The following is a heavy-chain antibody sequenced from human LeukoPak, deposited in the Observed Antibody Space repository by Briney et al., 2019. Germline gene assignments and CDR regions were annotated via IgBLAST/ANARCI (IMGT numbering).Heavy chain of an antibody. J-gene: IGHJ6*02. CDR3: ARDDLVDDFWSGYYSYYYGMDV. D-gene: IGHD3-3*01. V-gene: IGHV3-21*01. CDR2: ISSSSSYI. Sequence: GGSLRLSCAASGFTFSSYSMNWVRQAPGKGLEWVSSISSSSSYIYYADSVKGRFTISRDNAKNSLYLQMNGLRAEDTAVYYCARDDLVDDFWSGYYSYYYGMDVWGQGTTVTVSS. CDR1: GFTFSSYS.